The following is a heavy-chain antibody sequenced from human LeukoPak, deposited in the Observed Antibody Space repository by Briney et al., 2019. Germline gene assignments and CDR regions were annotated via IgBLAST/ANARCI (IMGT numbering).Heavy chain of an antibody. CDR1: GFTFRSYT. CDR3: ARAYCSGGSCYPFDY. CDR2: ISSSSSYI. Sequence: GGSLRLSCAASGFTFRSYTMNWVRQAPGKGLEWVSSISSSSSYIYYADSVKGRFTISRDTAKNSLYLQMNSLRAEDTAVYYCARAYCSGGSCYPFDYWGQGTLVTVSS. V-gene: IGHV3-21*01. J-gene: IGHJ4*02. D-gene: IGHD2-15*01.